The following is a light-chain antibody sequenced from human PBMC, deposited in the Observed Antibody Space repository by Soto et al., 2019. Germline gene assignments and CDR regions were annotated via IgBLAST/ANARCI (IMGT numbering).Light chain of an antibody. CDR1: QSVSSSY. CDR3: QQYGSSLFT. J-gene: IGKJ3*01. V-gene: IGKV3-20*01. CDR2: GAS. Sequence: SLDTLSLCKDDTAALSCIASQSVSSSYLAWYQQKPGQAPRLLIYGASSRATGIPDRFSGSGSGTDFTLTISRLEPEDFAVYYCQQYGSSLFTFGPGTKVDI.